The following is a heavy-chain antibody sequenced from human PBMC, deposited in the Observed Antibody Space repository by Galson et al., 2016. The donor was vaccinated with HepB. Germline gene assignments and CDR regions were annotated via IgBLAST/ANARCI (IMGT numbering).Heavy chain of an antibody. V-gene: IGHV3-23*01. D-gene: IGHD4-23*01. CDR1: GFTFSTYD. CDR3: TRDGNSDSP. J-gene: IGHJ5*02. CDR2: ITTGGGT. Sequence: SLRLSCAASGFTFSTYDMNWVRQAPGKGLEWIAAITTGGGTYYVNSVKGRFTVSRDNSMNTLFLQMDSLRAEDAAVYYCTRDGNSDSPWGQGTLVTVSS.